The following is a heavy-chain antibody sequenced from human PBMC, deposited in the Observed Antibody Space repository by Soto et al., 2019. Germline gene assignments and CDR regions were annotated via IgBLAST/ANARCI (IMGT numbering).Heavy chain of an antibody. D-gene: IGHD2-21*01. J-gene: IGHJ3*02. Sequence: QVQLVQSGAEVMKPGASVKVSCKASGYTFTSYGISWVRQAPGQGLEGMGWISAYNGHTNYAQKLQGRVTMTTDTSASTACMELRSLRSDDTAVYYFARGNRIAAFDIWGQRTMVTVSS. CDR2: ISAYNGHT. CDR1: GYTFTSYG. V-gene: IGHV1-18*01. CDR3: ARGNRIAAFDI.